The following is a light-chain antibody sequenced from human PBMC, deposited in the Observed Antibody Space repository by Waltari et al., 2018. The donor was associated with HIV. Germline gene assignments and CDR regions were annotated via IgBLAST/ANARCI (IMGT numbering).Light chain of an antibody. J-gene: IGLJ2*01. CDR3: QSGDNSGPHVV. CDR2: RDT. Sequence: SYELTQPPSLSVSPGQTAGITCSGDVLSRQYGYWYRQKPGEAHVLVMYRDTERPSGIPGRFSGSKSGTTVTLTSGGVQAEDEADYYCQSGDNSGPHVVFGGGTTLTVL. CDR1: VLSRQY. V-gene: IGLV3-25*03.